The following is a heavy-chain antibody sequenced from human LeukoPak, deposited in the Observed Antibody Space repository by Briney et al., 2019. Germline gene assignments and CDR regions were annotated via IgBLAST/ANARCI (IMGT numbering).Heavy chain of an antibody. V-gene: IGHV4-4*09. CDR3: ARTAGYSYGQGDFDY. CDR2: IYTSGST. CDR1: GGSISSYY. D-gene: IGHD5-18*01. J-gene: IGHJ4*01. Sequence: PSKTLSLTCNVSGGSISSYYWSWIRHPPGKGLEWIGYIYTSGSTNYNPSLRSRVTISVDPSKNQFSLKLSSVTAADTAVYYCARTAGYSYGQGDFDYWGQGTLVTVSS.